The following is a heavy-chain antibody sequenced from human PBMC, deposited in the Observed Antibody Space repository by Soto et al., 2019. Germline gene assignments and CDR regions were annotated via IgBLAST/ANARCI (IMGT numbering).Heavy chain of an antibody. Sequence: QVQLVESGGGVVQPGVSLRLSWAASGFTFSRSGMHWVRLAPGNGLAWVAVISSDARNTSYADSVKGRFTISRDNSKNTLYLQVTSMRAEDTALYYCAKGSSAYYDSSGDGGEGRFDYCGQGTLVTVSS. J-gene: IGHJ4*02. V-gene: IGHV3-30*18. CDR1: GFTFSRSG. CDR2: ISSDARNT. CDR3: AKGSSAYYDSSGDGGEGRFDY. D-gene: IGHD3-22*01.